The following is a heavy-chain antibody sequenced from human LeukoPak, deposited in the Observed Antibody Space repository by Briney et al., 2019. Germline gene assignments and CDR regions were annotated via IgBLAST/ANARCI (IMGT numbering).Heavy chain of an antibody. Sequence: GGSLRLSCAASGFTVSSNSMSWVRQAPGKGLEWVSAIRGSGGSTYYADSVKGRFTISRDNSKNTLYLQMNSLRAEDTAVYYCAKDTYYGDYKDYWGQGTLVTVSS. D-gene: IGHD4-17*01. CDR1: GFTVSSNS. CDR2: IRGSGGST. J-gene: IGHJ4*02. V-gene: IGHV3-23*01. CDR3: AKDTYYGDYKDY.